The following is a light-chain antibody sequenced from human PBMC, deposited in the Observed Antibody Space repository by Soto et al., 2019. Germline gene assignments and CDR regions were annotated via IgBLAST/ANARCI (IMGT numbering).Light chain of an antibody. CDR2: DAS. J-gene: IGKJ1*01. Sequence: EIVLTQSPATLSLSPGERATLSCRPSQSVTNYIAWYQQRPGQAPRLLIYDASNRATGVPARFSGSRSGTDFTLTISDLEPADFGLYYCQQRLNWPPGFGQGTKVDI. CDR3: QQRLNWPPG. V-gene: IGKV3-11*01. CDR1: QSVTNY.